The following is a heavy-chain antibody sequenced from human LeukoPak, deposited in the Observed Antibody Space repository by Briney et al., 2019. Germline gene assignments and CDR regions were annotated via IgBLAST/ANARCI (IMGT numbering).Heavy chain of an antibody. CDR3: ARAQSRTHWDGFDI. D-gene: IGHD5-24*01. CDR1: GYTFSSYG. J-gene: IGHJ3*02. V-gene: IGHV1-18*01. Sequence: ASVKVSCKASGYTFSSYGISWVRQAPGQGLEWMGWISAYNGNTNYVQNLQGRVSMTRDTFTSTVYMELRSLRSDDTAVYYCARAQSRTHWDGFDIWGQGTMVTVPS. CDR2: ISAYNGNT.